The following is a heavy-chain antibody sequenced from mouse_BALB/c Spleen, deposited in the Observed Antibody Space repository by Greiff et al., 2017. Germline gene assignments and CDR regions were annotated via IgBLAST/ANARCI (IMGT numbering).Heavy chain of an antibody. V-gene: IGHV1-80*01. J-gene: IGHJ1*01. D-gene: IGHD2-2*01. CDR2: IYPGDGDT. CDR1: GYAFSSYW. Sequence: VQLQQSGAELVRPGSSVKISCKASGYAFSSYWMNWVKQRPGQGLEWIGQIYPGDGDTNYNGKFKGKATLTADKSSSTAYMQLSSLTSEDSAVYFCAMGYGYDVDWYFDVWGAGTTVTVSS. CDR3: AMGYGYDVDWYFDV.